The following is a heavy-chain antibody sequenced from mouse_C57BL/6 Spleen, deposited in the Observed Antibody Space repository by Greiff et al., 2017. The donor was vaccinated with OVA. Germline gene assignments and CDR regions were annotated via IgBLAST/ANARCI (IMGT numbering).Heavy chain of an antibody. V-gene: IGHV5-17*01. J-gene: IGHJ4*01. D-gene: IGHD1-1*01. CDR1: GFTFSDYG. CDR3: ARDGSSLYYAMDY. CDR2: ISSGSSTI. Sequence: DVKLVESGGGLVKPGGSLKLSCAASGFTFSDYGMHWVRQAPEKGLEWVAYISSGSSTIYYADTVKGRFTISRDNAKNTLFLQMTSLRSEDTAMYYCARDGSSLYYAMDYWGQGTSVTVSS.